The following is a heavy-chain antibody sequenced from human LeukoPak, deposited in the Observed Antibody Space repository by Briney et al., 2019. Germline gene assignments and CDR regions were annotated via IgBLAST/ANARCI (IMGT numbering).Heavy chain of an antibody. Sequence: SETLSLTCTVSGGSISSSSYYWGWIRQPPGKGLEWNGSIYYSGSTYYNPSLKSRVTISVDTSKNQFSLKLSSVTAADTAVYYCARDNPPTVTTFDYWGQGTLVTVSS. CDR2: IYYSGST. V-gene: IGHV4-39*07. CDR1: GGSISSSSYY. CDR3: ARDNPPTVTTFDY. J-gene: IGHJ4*02. D-gene: IGHD4-17*01.